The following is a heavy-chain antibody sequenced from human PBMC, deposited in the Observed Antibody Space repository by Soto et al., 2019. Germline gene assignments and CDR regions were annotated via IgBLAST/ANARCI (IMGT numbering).Heavy chain of an antibody. CDR1: GFTFDDYA. CDR2: ISWNSGSI. Sequence: GGSLRLSCAASGFTFDDYAMHWVRQAPGKGLEWVSGISWNSGSIGYADSVKGRFTISRDNAKNSLYLQMNSLRAEDTALYYCAKDIDHGMDVWGQGTTVTSP. J-gene: IGHJ6*02. CDR3: AKDIDHGMDV. V-gene: IGHV3-9*01.